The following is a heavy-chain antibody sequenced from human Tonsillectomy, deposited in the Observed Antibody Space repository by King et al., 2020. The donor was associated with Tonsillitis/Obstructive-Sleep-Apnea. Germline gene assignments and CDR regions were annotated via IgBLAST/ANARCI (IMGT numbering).Heavy chain of an antibody. CDR3: AKDISAGLYYDLWRCARAFDY. D-gene: IGHD3-3*01. V-gene: IGHV3-43*02. J-gene: IGHJ4*02. Sequence: VQLVESGGGVVQPGGSLRLSCAASGFTFDDYAMHWVRQAPGKGLEWVSLISGDGGSTYYADSVKGRFTISRDNSKNSLYLQMNSLRTEDTALYYCAKDISAGLYYDLWRCARAFDYWGQGTLVTVSS. CDR1: GFTFDDYA. CDR2: ISGDGGST.